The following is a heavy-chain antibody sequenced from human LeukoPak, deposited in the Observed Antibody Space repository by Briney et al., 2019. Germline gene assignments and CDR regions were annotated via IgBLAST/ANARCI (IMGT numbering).Heavy chain of an antibody. J-gene: IGHJ4*02. CDR2: ISSSSNYI. CDR1: EFTFSSYN. Sequence: GGSLRLSCAASEFTFSSYNMNWVRQAPGKGLEWVSSISSSSNYIYYADSVKGRFTISRDNAKNSLYLQMNSLRAEDTAVYYCAREPFWSGYYSNLHFDYWGQGTLVTVSS. CDR3: AREPFWSGYYSNLHFDY. D-gene: IGHD3-3*01. V-gene: IGHV3-21*01.